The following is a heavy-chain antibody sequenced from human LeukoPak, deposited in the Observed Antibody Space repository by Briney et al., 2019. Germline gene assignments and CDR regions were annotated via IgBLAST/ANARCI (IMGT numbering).Heavy chain of an antibody. V-gene: IGHV4-34*01. Sequence: PSETLSLTCAVYGGSFSGYYWTWIRQPPGKGLEWIGEINHSGSTDYNPSLKSRVAISVDTSKNEFSLKLSSVTAADTALYYCVRGDCSSISCYSTAHSGQGTRVTVSS. CDR1: GGSFSGYY. CDR2: INHSGST. CDR3: VRGDCSSISCYSTAH. D-gene: IGHD2-2*01. J-gene: IGHJ4*02.